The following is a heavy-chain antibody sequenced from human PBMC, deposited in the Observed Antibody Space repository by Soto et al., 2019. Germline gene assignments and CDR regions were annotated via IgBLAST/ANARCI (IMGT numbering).Heavy chain of an antibody. J-gene: IGHJ5*02. D-gene: IGHD2-15*01. V-gene: IGHV1-69*02. CDR1: GGTFSSYT. CDR2: IIPILGIA. CDR3: ARGGYCSGGSCHKNGWFDP. Sequence: GASVKVSCKASGGTFSSYTISWVRQAPGQGLEWMGRIIPILGIANYAQKFQGRVTITADKSTSTAYMELSSLRSEDTAVYYCARGGYCSGGSCHKNGWFDPWGQGTLVTVSS.